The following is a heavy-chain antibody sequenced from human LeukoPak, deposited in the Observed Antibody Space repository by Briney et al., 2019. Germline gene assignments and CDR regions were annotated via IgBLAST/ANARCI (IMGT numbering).Heavy chain of an antibody. Sequence: PSETLSLTCTVSGGSISSYYWSWIRQPPGKGLEWIGYIYYSGSTNYNPSLKSRVTISVDTSKNQFSLKLSSVTAADTAVYYCARHRAYYYDSNPWFDPWGQGTLVTVSS. D-gene: IGHD3-22*01. CDR1: GGSISSYY. CDR2: IYYSGST. J-gene: IGHJ5*02. V-gene: IGHV4-59*08. CDR3: ARHRAYYYDSNPWFDP.